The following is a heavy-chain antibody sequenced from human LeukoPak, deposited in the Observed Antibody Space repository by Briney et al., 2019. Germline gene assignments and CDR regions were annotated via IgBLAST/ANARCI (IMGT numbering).Heavy chain of an antibody. CDR1: GYSFTNFW. J-gene: IGHJ5*02. Sequence: GESLKISCKGSGYSFTNFWIGWVRQLPGKGLEWMGVISPGDSGIRYSPSFQGQVTISVDKSISTAYLQWSSLKASDSAMYYCAAGGASAPWGQGTLVTVSS. CDR2: ISPGDSGI. CDR3: AAGGASAP. V-gene: IGHV5-51*01. D-gene: IGHD3-16*01.